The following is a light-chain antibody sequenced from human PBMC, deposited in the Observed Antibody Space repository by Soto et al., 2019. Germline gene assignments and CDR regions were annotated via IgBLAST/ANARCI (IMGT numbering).Light chain of an antibody. CDR1: QSVLSRSNNENY. J-gene: IGKJ3*01. CDR3: QQYSCLPLT. CDR2: WAS. V-gene: IGKV4-1*01. Sequence: EIVLAQSGDCLAVTLSERATINCKSSQSVLSRSNNENYLSWHQHKPGQPPKLLIYWASTWESGVPERFSGNGSGTDFTLTICCLQAEDVAFYYCQQYSCLPLTFGDGTKVDIK.